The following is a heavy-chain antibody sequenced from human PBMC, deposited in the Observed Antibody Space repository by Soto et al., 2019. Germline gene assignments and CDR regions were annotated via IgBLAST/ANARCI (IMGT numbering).Heavy chain of an antibody. CDR2: ISYDGSNK. CDR3: ARDPCILWGPGYFDL. D-gene: IGHD2-21*01. J-gene: IGHJ2*01. Sequence: QVQLVESGGGVVQPGRSLRLSCAASGFTFSSYAMHWVRQAPGKGLAWVAVISYDGSNKYYADSVKGRFTISRDNSKNTLYLQMNRLRAEDTAVYYCARDPCILWGPGYFDLWGRGTLVTVSS. CDR1: GFTFSSYA. V-gene: IGHV3-30-3*01.